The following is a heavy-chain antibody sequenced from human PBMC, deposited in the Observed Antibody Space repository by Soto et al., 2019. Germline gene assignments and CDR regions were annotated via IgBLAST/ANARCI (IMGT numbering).Heavy chain of an antibody. V-gene: IGHV3-23*01. Sequence: GGSLRLSCAASGFTFSSYAMSWVRQAPGKGLEWVSAISGSGGSTYYADSVKGRFTISRDNSKNTLYLQMNSLRAEDTAVYYCAKGGALSYYYYGMDVWGQGTTVTVSS. CDR1: GFTFSSYA. CDR2: ISGSGGST. CDR3: AKGGALSYYYYGMDV. J-gene: IGHJ6*02. D-gene: IGHD3-16*02.